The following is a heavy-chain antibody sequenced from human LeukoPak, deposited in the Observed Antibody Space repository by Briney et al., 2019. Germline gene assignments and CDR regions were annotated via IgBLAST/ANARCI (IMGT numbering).Heavy chain of an antibody. J-gene: IGHJ4*02. CDR2: IYYSGST. V-gene: IGHV4-59*08. CDR1: GGSISTYY. CDR3: ARGGEYQLLIPWDY. Sequence: SETLSLTCTVSGGSISTYYWNWIRQSPGKGLEWNGNIYYSGSTNYNPSLKSRVTISVDTSKNQFSLKLSSVTAADTAVYYCARGGEYQLLIPWDYWGQGTLVTVSS. D-gene: IGHD2-2*01.